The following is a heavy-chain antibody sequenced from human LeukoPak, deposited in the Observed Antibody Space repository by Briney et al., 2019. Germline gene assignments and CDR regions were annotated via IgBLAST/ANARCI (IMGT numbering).Heavy chain of an antibody. J-gene: IGHJ4*02. D-gene: IGHD5-24*01. CDR1: GGSFSGYY. V-gene: IGHV4-34*01. CDR3: ARVTTRGRWLLIGGIYYFDY. Sequence: PSETLSLTCAVYGGSFSGYYWSWIRQPPGKGLEWIGEINHSGSTNYNASLKSRVTISVDTSKNQFSLKLSSVTAADTAVYYCARVTTRGRWLLIGGIYYFDYWGQGTLVTVSS. CDR2: INHSGST.